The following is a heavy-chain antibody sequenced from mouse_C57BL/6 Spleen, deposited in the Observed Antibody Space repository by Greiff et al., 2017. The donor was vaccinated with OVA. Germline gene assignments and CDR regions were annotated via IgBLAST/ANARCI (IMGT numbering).Heavy chain of an antibody. CDR1: GYTFTGYW. CDR2: ILPGSGST. CDR3: ARKNLYYSNWDYYAMDY. J-gene: IGHJ4*01. V-gene: IGHV1-9*01. D-gene: IGHD2-5*01. Sequence: QVQLKESGAELMKPGASVKLSCKATGYTFTGYWIEWVKQRPGHGLEWIGEILPGSGSTNYNEKFKGKATFTADTSSNTAYMQLSSLTTEDSAIYYCARKNLYYSNWDYYAMDYWGQGTSVTVSS.